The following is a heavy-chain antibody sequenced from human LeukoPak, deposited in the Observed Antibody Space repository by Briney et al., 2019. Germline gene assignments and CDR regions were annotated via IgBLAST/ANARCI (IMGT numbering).Heavy chain of an antibody. CDR2: ISTYDGNT. CDR1: GYXFNTYG. Sequence: ASVKVSCKASGYXFNTYGMSWVRQAPGQGLEWMGWISTYDGNTNYAQNLQGRVTMTTDTSTRTAYMELRSLRSGDTAVYYCARWSYSSDWYFGTFDIWGQGTTVTISS. V-gene: IGHV1-18*01. D-gene: IGHD6-19*01. J-gene: IGHJ3*02. CDR3: ARWSYSSDWYFGTFDI.